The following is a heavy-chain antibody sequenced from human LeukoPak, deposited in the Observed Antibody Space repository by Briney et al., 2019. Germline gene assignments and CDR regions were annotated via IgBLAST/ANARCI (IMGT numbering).Heavy chain of an antibody. CDR3: VTSTGQQFIPYDY. J-gene: IGHJ4*02. V-gene: IGHV3-66*02. CDR1: AFNVSSNY. D-gene: IGHD6-13*01. CDR2: TYGGDAA. Sequence: PGGSLRLSCAASAFNVSSNYMTWIRQAPGKGLEWVSLTYGGDAAYYAESVRGRFMISRDNLKNTLFLQMNSLRVEDTALYYCVTSTGQQFIPYDYWGQGTHVTVSS.